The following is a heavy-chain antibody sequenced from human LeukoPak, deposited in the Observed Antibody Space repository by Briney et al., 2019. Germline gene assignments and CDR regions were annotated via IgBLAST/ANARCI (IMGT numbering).Heavy chain of an antibody. V-gene: IGHV3-7*01. CDR3: ARWRDGYNYYFDY. CDR2: IKQDGSEK. CDR1: GFTFSSYW. Sequence: QPGGSLRLSRAASGFTFSSYWMSWVRQAPGKGLEWVANIKQDGSEKYYVDSVKGRFTISRDNAKNSLYLQMNSLRAEDTAVYYCARWRDGYNYYFDYWGQGTLVTVSS. J-gene: IGHJ4*02. D-gene: IGHD5-24*01.